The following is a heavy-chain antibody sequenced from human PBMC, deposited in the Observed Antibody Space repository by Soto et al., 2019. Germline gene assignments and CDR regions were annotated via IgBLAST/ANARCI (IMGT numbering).Heavy chain of an antibody. J-gene: IGHJ6*02. CDR3: ARGYCSGGSCYSNPGYYYYGMDV. Sequence: SETLSLTCAVYGGSFSGYYWSWIRQPPGKGLEWIGEINHSGSTNYNPSLKSRVTISVDTSKNQFSLKLSSVTAADTAVYYCARGYCSGGSCYSNPGYYYYGMDVWGQGTTVTVS. CDR1: GGSFSGYY. CDR2: INHSGST. D-gene: IGHD2-15*01. V-gene: IGHV4-34*01.